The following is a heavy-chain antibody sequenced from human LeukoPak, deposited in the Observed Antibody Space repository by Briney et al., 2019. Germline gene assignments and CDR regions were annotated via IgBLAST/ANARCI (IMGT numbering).Heavy chain of an antibody. D-gene: IGHD2-15*01. Sequence: PGGSLRLSCAASGFTFSSYSMNWVRQAPGKGLEWVSSIDFTSRYIYNADSVKGRFTISRDNSKNTLDLQMNSLRVEDTAVYFCAKDKDTPATAQPQRGYFESWGQGTLVTVSS. CDR3: AKDKDTPATAQPQRGYFES. V-gene: IGHV3-21*01. J-gene: IGHJ4*02. CDR2: IDFTSRYI. CDR1: GFTFSSYS.